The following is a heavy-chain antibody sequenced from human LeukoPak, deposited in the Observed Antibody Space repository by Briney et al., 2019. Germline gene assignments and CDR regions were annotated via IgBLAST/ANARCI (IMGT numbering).Heavy chain of an antibody. Sequence: GGSLRLSCAASGFTFSGYAMSWVRQAPGKGPEWVSGLSGSGGSTFYADSVKGRFTISRDNSKNTLFLQMTSLRADDTAVYYCAKGYDFWSGGVDYWGQGTLVTVSS. CDR1: GFTFSGYA. D-gene: IGHD3-3*01. V-gene: IGHV3-23*01. CDR2: LSGSGGST. CDR3: AKGYDFWSGGVDY. J-gene: IGHJ4*02.